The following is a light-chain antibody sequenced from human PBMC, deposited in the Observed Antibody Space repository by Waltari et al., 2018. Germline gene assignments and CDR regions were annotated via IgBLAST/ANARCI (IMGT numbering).Light chain of an antibody. Sequence: EIVLTQYPGTLSLSPGERATLSYRASPSVSRSLAWYQQKPGQAPRLLINGSSSMATCVPDRFSGSGSWTDFMLTISRLEPEDFAVYYCQHYVRLPVSFGQGTKVEIK. CDR1: PSVSRS. V-gene: IGKV3-20*01. CDR2: GSS. CDR3: QHYVRLPVS. J-gene: IGKJ1*01.